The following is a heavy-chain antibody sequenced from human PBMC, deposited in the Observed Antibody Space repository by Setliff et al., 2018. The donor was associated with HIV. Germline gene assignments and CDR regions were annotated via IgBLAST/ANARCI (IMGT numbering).Heavy chain of an antibody. V-gene: IGHV3-74*01. CDR1: GFTLSDYW. J-gene: IGHJ3*02. D-gene: IGHD4-17*01. Sequence: QAGGSLRLSCAASGFTLSDYWMHWVRQAPGKGLVWVSRINSDGRTNYADSMKGRFTISRDNARNTLFLQMNNLRAEGTAVYYCAREDVTTSGLDIWGQGTMVTVSS. CDR2: INSDGRT. CDR3: AREDVTTSGLDI.